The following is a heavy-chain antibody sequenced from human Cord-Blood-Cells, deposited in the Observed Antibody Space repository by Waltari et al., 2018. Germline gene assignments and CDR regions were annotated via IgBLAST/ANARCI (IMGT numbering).Heavy chain of an antibody. CDR2: TNHSGST. J-gene: IGHJ5*02. Sequence: QVQLQQWGAGLLKPSETLSLTCAVSGGSFGGYYWSRVRQPPGKGLEWSGETNHSGSTNYNPSLKSRVTISVDTSKNQFSLKLSSVTAADTAVYYCARRRNIVVVPASNYNWFDPWGQGTLVTVSS. CDR1: GGSFGGYY. D-gene: IGHD2-2*01. V-gene: IGHV4-34*01. CDR3: ARRRNIVVVPASNYNWFDP.